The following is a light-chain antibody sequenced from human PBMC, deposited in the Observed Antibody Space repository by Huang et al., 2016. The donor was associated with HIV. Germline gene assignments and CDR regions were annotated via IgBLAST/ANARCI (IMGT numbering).Light chain of an antibody. CDR1: QSVSSH. CDR2: GAS. Sequence: EIVMTQSPATLSVSPGEKATLSCRASQSVSSHLAWYQQKPGQTPRLLMYGASTRATGIPARCSGSGSGTEFTLTIRSLQSEDFAVDYCHQYSTWPPGAFGQGTKVDI. J-gene: IGKJ1*01. CDR3: HQYSTWPPGA. V-gene: IGKV3-15*01.